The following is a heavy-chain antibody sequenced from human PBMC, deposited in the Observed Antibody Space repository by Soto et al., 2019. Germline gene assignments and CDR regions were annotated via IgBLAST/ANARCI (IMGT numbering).Heavy chain of an antibody. CDR2: RYYGGRT. Sequence: SETLYLTCTVSCGSNSSYYWSWIRQPPWKGLEWIGYRYYGGRTNYNPSLKSRVTISVETSKMQVSLKLSSVTAADTAVYFCARGTPSPIIVRSSRGPWFDPWGQGTRVTVSS. CDR1: CGSNSSYY. V-gene: IGHV4-59*08. J-gene: IGHJ5*02. CDR3: ARGTPSPIIVRSSRGPWFDP. D-gene: IGHD2-15*01.